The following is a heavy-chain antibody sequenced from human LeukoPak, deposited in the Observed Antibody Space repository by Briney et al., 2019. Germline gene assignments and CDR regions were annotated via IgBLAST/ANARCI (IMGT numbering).Heavy chain of an antibody. J-gene: IGHJ4*02. CDR1: GFTFSSYA. V-gene: IGHV3-30*04. CDR3: AREYSRH. Sequence: GGSLRLSCAASGFTFSSYAMHWVRQAPGKGLEWVAVISYDGSNKYYADSVKGRFTISRDNSKNTLYLQMNSLRAEDTAVYYCAREYSRHWGQGTLVTVSS. D-gene: IGHD6-13*01. CDR2: ISYDGSNK.